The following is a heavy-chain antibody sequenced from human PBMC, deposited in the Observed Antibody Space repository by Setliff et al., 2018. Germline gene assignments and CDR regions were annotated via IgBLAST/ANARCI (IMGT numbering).Heavy chain of an antibody. D-gene: IGHD2-8*02. V-gene: IGHV4-34*01. CDR1: SGSISPYY. J-gene: IGHJ4*02. CDR2: INHSGST. Sequence: SETLSLTCSVSSGSISPYYWSWIRQPPGKGLEWIGEINHSGSTNYNPSLKSRVTISVDTSKNQFSLRLSSVTAADTALYYCTVYNTGSSKDHYWGQGTPVTV. CDR3: TVYNTGSSKDHY.